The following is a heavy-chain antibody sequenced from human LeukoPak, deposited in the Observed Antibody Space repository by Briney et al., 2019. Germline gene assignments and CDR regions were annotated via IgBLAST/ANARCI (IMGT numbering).Heavy chain of an antibody. CDR2: IYYSGST. D-gene: IGHD1-1*01. J-gene: IGHJ5*02. CDR1: GGSISSSSYY. Sequence: SETLSLTCTVSGGSISSSSYYWGWIRQPPGKGLEWIGSIYYSGSTYYNPSLKSRVTISVDTSKSQFSLKLSSVTAADTAVYYCARDLESWFDPWGQGTLVTVSS. CDR3: ARDLESWFDP. V-gene: IGHV4-39*07.